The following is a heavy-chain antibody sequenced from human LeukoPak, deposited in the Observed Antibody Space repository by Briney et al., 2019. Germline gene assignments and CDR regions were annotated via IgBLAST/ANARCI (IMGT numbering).Heavy chain of an antibody. V-gene: IGHV3-48*03. CDR2: ISSSGSTI. CDR1: GFTFSSYE. CDR3: ARPPSITNPYYGMDV. Sequence: GGSLRLSCAASGFTFSSYEMNWVRQAPGKGLERVSYISSSGSTIYYADSVKGRFTISRDNAKNSLCLQMNGLRVEDTAVYYCARPPSITNPYYGMDVWGQGTTVTVSS. D-gene: IGHD3-3*01. J-gene: IGHJ6*02.